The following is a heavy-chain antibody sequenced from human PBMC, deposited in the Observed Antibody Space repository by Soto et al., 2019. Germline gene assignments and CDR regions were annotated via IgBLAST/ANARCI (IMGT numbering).Heavy chain of an antibody. CDR1: GFSLSNARMG. D-gene: IGHD6-19*01. CDR3: ARIPAPRYSSGWYDGYYYYGMDV. V-gene: IGHV2-26*01. J-gene: IGHJ6*02. Sequence: QVTLKESGPVLVKPTETLTLTCTVSGFSLSNARMGVSWIRQPPGKALEWLAHIFSNDEKSYSTSLKSRLTISKDTSKSQVVLTMTNMDPVDTATYYCARIPAPRYSSGWYDGYYYYGMDVWGQGTTVTVSS. CDR2: IFSNDEK.